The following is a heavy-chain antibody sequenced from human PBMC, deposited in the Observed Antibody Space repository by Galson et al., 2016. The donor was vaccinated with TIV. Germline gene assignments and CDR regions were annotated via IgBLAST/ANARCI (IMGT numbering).Heavy chain of an antibody. V-gene: IGHV1-69*13. CDR3: ARPSSSCRGCSYYYYMDV. Sequence: SVKVSCKASGGTFNIYAISWVRQAPGQGLEWMGGILPIFGAATYAQKFQGRVTITADESTNTAYMDLSSLKTDDTAMYYCARPSSSCRGCSYYYYMDVWGKGTTVTVSS. J-gene: IGHJ6*03. D-gene: IGHD6-19*01. CDR2: ILPIFGAA. CDR1: GGTFNIYA.